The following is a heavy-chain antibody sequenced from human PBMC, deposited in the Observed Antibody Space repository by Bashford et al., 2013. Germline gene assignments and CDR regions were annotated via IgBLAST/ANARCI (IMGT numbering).Heavy chain of an antibody. CDR3: ARDGGGTRNYFDP. CDR1: GYTFTSYV. V-gene: IGHV1-3*01. Sequence: ASVKVSCKASGYTFTSYVMHWVRQAPGQRLEWMGLISAGNGNTRFSQKFQGRVTITRDTSASTVYMELSSLRSEDTAVYYCARDGGGTRNYFDPWGQGTLVTVSS. D-gene: IGHD2-15*01. CDR2: ISAGNGNT. J-gene: IGHJ5*02.